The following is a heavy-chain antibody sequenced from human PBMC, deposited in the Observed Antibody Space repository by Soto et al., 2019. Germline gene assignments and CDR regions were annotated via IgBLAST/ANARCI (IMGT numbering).Heavy chain of an antibody. Sequence: QEQLVESGGGVVQPGGSLRLSCVVSGFIFDSYGMHWVRQAPGKGLEWVATIWFDGSNEDYADSVKGRFTISRDNSKNTLSLQMNNLRAEDTAVYFCARDRNYLYHYGTSGPKDPGPDYWGQGTLVTVSS. V-gene: IGHV3-33*01. J-gene: IGHJ4*02. D-gene: IGHD3-22*01. CDR3: ARDRNYLYHYGTSGPKDPGPDY. CDR2: IWFDGSNE. CDR1: GFIFDSYG.